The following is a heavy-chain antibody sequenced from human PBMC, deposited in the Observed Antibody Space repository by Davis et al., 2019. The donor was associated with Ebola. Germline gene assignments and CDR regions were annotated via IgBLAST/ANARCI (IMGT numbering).Heavy chain of an antibody. Sequence: MPSETLSLTCAVSGGSISSGGYSWSWIRQPPGKGLEWIGYIYHSGSTNYNPSLKSRVTISVDKSKNQFSLKLSSVTAADTAVYYCARVSGRQLEIYYYYYGMDVWGQGTTVTVSS. CDR3: ARVSGRQLEIYYYYYGMDV. V-gene: IGHV4-30-2*01. D-gene: IGHD6-13*01. J-gene: IGHJ6*02. CDR1: GGSISSGGYS. CDR2: IYHSGST.